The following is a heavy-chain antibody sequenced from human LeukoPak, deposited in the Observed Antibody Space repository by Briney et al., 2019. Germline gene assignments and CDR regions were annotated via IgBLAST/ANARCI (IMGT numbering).Heavy chain of an antibody. CDR2: IYYSGST. CDR3: ARLGNYYGSGSYY. D-gene: IGHD3-10*01. J-gene: IGHJ4*02. Sequence: SETLSLTCTVSGGSISSGSYYWGWIRQPPGKGLEWIGSIYYSGSTYYNPSLKSRVTISVDTSKNQFSLKLSSVTAADTAVYYCARLGNYYGSGSYYWGQGTLVTVSS. V-gene: IGHV4-39*01. CDR1: GGSISSGSYY.